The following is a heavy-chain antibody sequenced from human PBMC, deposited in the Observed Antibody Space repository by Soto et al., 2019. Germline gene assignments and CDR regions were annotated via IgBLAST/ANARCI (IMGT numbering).Heavy chain of an antibody. Sequence: ASVEVSCKASGYTFASCARRWVRQAPGQRLEWMGWINAGNGNTKYSQKFQGRVTITRDTSASTAYMELSSLRSEDTAVYYCARSESGSWYYYYYMDVWGKGTTVTVSS. CDR1: GYTFASCA. J-gene: IGHJ6*03. CDR2: INAGNGNT. V-gene: IGHV1-3*01. CDR3: ARSESGSWYYYYYMDV. D-gene: IGHD6-13*01.